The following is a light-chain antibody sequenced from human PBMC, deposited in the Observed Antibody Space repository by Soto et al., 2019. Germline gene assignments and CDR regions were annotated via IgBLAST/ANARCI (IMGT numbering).Light chain of an antibody. CDR3: QQSYSTPMYT. Sequence: DIQMTQSPSSLSASVGDRVTITCRASQSISSYLNWYQQKPGKAPKLLIYAASSLQSGVPSRFSGSGSGTDFTLTISSLQPEDFENYYCQQSYSTPMYTFGQGPKVDI. CDR1: QSISSY. J-gene: IGKJ2*01. V-gene: IGKV1-39*01. CDR2: AAS.